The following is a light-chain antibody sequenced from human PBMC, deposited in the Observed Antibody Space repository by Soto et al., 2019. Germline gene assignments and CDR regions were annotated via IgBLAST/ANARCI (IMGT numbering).Light chain of an antibody. V-gene: IGKV1-39*01. Sequence: DIQMTQSPSSLSASVGDRVTITFRSSQSISSYLNWYQQKPGKAPKLLIYAASSLQSGVPSRFSGSGSGTDFTLTISSLQHEDFATYYCQQSYSTPPTFGQGTKVEIK. J-gene: IGKJ1*01. CDR2: AAS. CDR1: QSISSY. CDR3: QQSYSTPPT.